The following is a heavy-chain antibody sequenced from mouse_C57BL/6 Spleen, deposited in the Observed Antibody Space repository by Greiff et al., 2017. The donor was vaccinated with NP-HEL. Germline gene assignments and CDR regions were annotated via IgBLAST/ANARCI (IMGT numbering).Heavy chain of an antibody. CDR1: GFSLSTFGMG. V-gene: IGHV8-8*01. CDR2: IWWDDDK. J-gene: IGHJ3*01. D-gene: IGHD2-3*01. Sequence: QVTLKESGPGILQPSQTLSLTCSFSGFSLSTFGMGVGWIRQPSGKGLEWLAHIWWDDDKYDNPALKSRLTIYKATSKNQVFLTIANVDTADTATDYCAQSIYDGGDWFAYWGQGTLVTVSA. CDR3: AQSIYDGGDWFAY.